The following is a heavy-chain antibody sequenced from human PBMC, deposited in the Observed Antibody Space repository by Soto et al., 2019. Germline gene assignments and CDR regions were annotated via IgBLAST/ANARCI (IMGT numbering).Heavy chain of an antibody. D-gene: IGHD3-22*01. CDR1: GFTFTLHY. CDR2: VNAGDGSA. Sequence: QVQLVQSGAEVTEPGASVKVSCKTSGFTFTLHYIHWVRQAPGQGLEWVGMVNAGDGSATYAREFLDKVSMTWDTSTSTVYLDLNSLKSEDTAIYYCARERDSFDYWGQGTLVSVSP. CDR3: ARERDSFDY. V-gene: IGHV1-46*01. J-gene: IGHJ4*02.